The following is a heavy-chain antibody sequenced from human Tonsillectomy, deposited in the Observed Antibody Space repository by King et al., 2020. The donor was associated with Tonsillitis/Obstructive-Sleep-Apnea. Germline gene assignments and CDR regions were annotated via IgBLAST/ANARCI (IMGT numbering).Heavy chain of an antibody. CDR3: ARGKDYNCFDP. V-gene: IGHV1-69*04. D-gene: IGHD4-23*01. J-gene: IGHJ5*02. CDR1: GGTFSSYA. Sequence: QLVQSGAEVKKPGSSVKVSCKASGGTFSSYAINWVRQAPGQGLEWMGRIIPILDIANYAQKFQGRVTITADKSTTTAYMELSSLRSEDTAIYYCARGKDYNCFDPWGQGTLVTVSS. CDR2: IIPILDIA.